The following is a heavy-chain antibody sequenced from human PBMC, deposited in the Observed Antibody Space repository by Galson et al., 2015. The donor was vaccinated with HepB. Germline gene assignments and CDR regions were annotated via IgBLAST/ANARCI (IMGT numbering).Heavy chain of an antibody. V-gene: IGHV3-74*01. CDR1: GFTFTTYW. D-gene: IGHD1-26*01. Sequence: SLRLSCAASGFTFTTYWMHWVRQAPGKGLVWVSRINGDGSTSTYADSVKGRFTISRDNAKNTLYLQMNSLRAEDMAVYYCARGYSGTYRIDYWGRGTLVTVSS. CDR2: INGDGSTS. J-gene: IGHJ4*02. CDR3: ARGYSGTYRIDY.